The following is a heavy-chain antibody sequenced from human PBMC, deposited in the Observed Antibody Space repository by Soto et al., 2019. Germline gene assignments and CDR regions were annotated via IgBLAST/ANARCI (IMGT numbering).Heavy chain of an antibody. J-gene: IGHJ6*02. CDR2: SIPMFGTA. D-gene: IGHD5-12*01. CDR1: GGTFSSFA. Sequence: SVKVSCKASGGTFSSFAISWVRQAPGQGLERMGGSIPMFGTANYAQKFQGRVTISADESTSTAYMELRSLRSDDTAVYYCAREKNGYNFWNVWGQGTTVTVSS. V-gene: IGHV1-69*13. CDR3: AREKNGYNFWNV.